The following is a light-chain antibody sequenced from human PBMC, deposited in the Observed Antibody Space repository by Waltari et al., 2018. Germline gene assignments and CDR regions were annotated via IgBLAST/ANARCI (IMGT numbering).Light chain of an antibody. CDR1: QSVSST. CDR2: GAS. J-gene: IGKJ4*01. CDR3: QQYNNWPPLT. Sequence: EIVMTQSPATLSVSPGERATLPCRARQSVSSTLAWYQQQPGQAPRLLIYGASTRATGIPARFSGSGSGTEFTLTISSLQSEDFAVYYCQQYNNWPPLTFGGGTKVEIK. V-gene: IGKV3-15*01.